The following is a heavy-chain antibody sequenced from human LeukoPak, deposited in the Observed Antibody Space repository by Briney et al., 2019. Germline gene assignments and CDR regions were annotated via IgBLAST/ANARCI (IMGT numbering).Heavy chain of an antibody. CDR2: ISGSGGST. CDR1: GFTFSSYA. D-gene: IGHD3-3*01. CDR3: AKLQPNDFWSGAHAFDI. J-gene: IGHJ3*02. Sequence: GGSLRLSCAASGFTFSSYAMSWVRQAPGKGLEWVSAISGSGGSTYYADSVKGRFTISRDNSKNTLYLQMNSLRAEDTAVYYCAKLQPNDFWSGAHAFDIWGQGTMVTVSS. V-gene: IGHV3-23*01.